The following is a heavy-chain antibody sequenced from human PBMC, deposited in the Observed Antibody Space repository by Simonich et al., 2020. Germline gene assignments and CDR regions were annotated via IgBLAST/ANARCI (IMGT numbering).Heavy chain of an antibody. CDR3: ARDYSNYDAFDI. J-gene: IGHJ3*02. Sequence: EVQLVESGGGLVQPGGSLRLSCAASGFTFSSYWMHWVRQAPGKGLVVVSRINSDGSSKSYADSVKGRFTISRDNAKNTLYLQMNSLRAEDTAVYYCARDYSNYDAFDIWGQGTMVTVSS. V-gene: IGHV3-74*01. D-gene: IGHD4-4*01. CDR2: INSDGSSK. CDR1: GFTFSSYW.